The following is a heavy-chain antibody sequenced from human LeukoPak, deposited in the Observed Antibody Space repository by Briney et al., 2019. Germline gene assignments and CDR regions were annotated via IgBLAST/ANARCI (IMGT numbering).Heavy chain of an antibody. CDR2: ISYDGSNK. D-gene: IGHD6-19*01. CDR3: AKDIRQWLVRNYFDY. V-gene: IGHV3-30*18. J-gene: IGHJ4*02. CDR1: GFTVSSNY. Sequence: GGSLRLSCAASGFTVSSNYMSWVRQAPGKGLEWVAVISYDGSNKYYADSVKGRFTISRDNSKNTLYLQMNSLRAEDTAVYYCAKDIRQWLVRNYFDYWGQGTLVTVSS.